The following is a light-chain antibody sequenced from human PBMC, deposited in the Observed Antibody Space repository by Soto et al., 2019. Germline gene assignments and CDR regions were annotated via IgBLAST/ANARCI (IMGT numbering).Light chain of an antibody. CDR1: SSNIGAGYD. CDR3: QSYDSSLRGHVV. J-gene: IGLJ2*01. CDR2: DTI. Sequence: QSALTQPPSVPGAPGQRVTISCTGSSSNIGAGYDVHWYQQLPGTAPKLLIYDTINRPSGVPDRFSGSKSGTSASLAITGLQAEDEADYYCQSYDSSLRGHVVFGGGTKVTVL. V-gene: IGLV1-40*01.